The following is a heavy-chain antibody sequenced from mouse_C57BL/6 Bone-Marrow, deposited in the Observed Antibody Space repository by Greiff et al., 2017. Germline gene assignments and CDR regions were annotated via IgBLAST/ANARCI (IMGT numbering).Heavy chain of an antibody. V-gene: IGHV5-6*01. CDR1: GFTFSSYG. CDR2: ISSGGSYT. J-gene: IGHJ1*03. Sequence: DVHLVESGGDLVKPGGSLKLSCAASGFTFSSYGMSWVRQTPDKRLEWVATISSGGSYTYYPDSVKGRFTISRDNAKNTLYLQMSSLKSEDTAMYYCARPITTVVVSYWYFDVWGTGTTVTVSS. CDR3: ARPITTVVVSYWYFDV. D-gene: IGHD1-1*01.